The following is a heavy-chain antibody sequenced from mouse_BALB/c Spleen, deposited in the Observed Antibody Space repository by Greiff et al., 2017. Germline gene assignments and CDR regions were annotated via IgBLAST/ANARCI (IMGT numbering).Heavy chain of an antibody. CDR3: AREGYYGCMDY. CDR1: GFTFTDYY. D-gene: IGHD1-1*01. J-gene: IGHJ4*01. V-gene: IGHV7-3*02. CDR2: IRNKANGYTT. Sequence: EVKLMESGGGLVQPGGSLRLSCATSGFTFTDYYMSWVRQPPGKALEWLGFIRNKANGYTTEYSASVKGRFTISRDNSQSILYLQMNTLRAEDSATYYCAREGYYGCMDYWGQGTSVTVSS.